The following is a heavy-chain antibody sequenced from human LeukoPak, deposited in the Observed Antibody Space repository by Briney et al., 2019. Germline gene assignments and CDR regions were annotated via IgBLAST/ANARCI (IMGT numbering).Heavy chain of an antibody. J-gene: IGHJ4*02. CDR3: ARTYDYIWGSFRSHSFVS. CDR1: GGSISSSSYY. Sequence: SETLSLTCTVSGGSISSSSYYWGWIRQPPGKGLEWIGSIYYSGSTYYNPSLKSRVTISVDASKNQFSLKLSSVTAADTGVYYCARTYDYIWGSFRSHSFVSWGQGTLVTVSS. D-gene: IGHD3-16*02. CDR2: IYYSGST. V-gene: IGHV4-39*01.